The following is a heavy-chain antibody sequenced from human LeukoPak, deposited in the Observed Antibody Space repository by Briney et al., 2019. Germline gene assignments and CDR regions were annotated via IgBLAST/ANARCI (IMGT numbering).Heavy chain of an antibody. Sequence: ASVKVSREACEYTFTAYYMHWVRQAPGQGLEWMGWINPNSGGTNYAQKFQGRVTMTRDTSITTAYMELSRLTPDDTAVYYCARDMWVQSLDAYFQHWGEGTLVTVSS. V-gene: IGHV1-2*02. CDR2: INPNSGGT. J-gene: IGHJ4*02. CDR3: ARDMWVQSLDAYFQH. D-gene: IGHD1-26*01. CDR1: EYTFTAYY.